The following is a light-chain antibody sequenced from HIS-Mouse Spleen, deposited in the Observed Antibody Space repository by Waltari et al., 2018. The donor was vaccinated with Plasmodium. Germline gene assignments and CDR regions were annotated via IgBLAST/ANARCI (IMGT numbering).Light chain of an antibody. J-gene: IGLJ3*02. Sequence: QSALTQPASVSGSSGLSIPISCTGTSRAVGSHNFVSWYQQPPGKAPKLMIYEGSKRPPGVSNRFSGSKSGNTASLTISGLQAEDEADYYCCSYAGSSTWVFGGGTKLTVL. V-gene: IGLV2-23*01. CDR2: EGS. CDR3: CSYAGSSTWV. CDR1: SRAVGSHNF.